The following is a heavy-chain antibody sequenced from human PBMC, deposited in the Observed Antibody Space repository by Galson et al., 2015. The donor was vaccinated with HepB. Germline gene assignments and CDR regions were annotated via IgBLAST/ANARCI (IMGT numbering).Heavy chain of an antibody. CDR2: IGGYNDNT. CDR3: ARARYGSSPPDF. D-gene: IGHD6-6*01. Sequence: SVKVSCKASGYTFMKYGVSWVRQAPGHRLEWVGWIGGYNDNTNYAQNFQGRVTMTTDTSTSTAYMDLGSLRSDDTAVYYCARARYGSSPPDFWGQGTLVTVSS. J-gene: IGHJ4*02. CDR1: GYTFMKYG. V-gene: IGHV1-18*01.